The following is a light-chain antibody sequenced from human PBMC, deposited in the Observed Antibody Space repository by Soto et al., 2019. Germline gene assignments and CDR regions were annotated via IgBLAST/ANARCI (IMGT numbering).Light chain of an antibody. J-gene: IGLJ3*02. V-gene: IGLV4-60*02. CDR1: SGHSSYI. CDR3: ETWDSNIV. Sequence: QLVLTQSSSASASLGSSVKLTCTLSSGHSSYIIAWHQQQPGKAPRYLMKLEGSGSYNKGSGVPDRFSGSSSGADRYLTISNLQFEDEADYYCETWDSNIVFGGGTKVTVL. CDR2: LEGSGSY.